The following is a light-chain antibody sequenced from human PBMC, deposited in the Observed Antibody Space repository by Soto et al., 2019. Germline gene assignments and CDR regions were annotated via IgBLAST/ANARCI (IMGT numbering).Light chain of an antibody. Sequence: AIRMTQSPSSFSASTGDRFTITCRASQGISSYLAWYQQKPGKAPKLLIYAASTLQSGVPSRFSGSGSGTDFTLTISCLQSEDFATYYCQQYYSYPLTFGQGTRLEIK. CDR1: QGISSY. CDR3: QQYYSYPLT. J-gene: IGKJ5*01. CDR2: AAS. V-gene: IGKV1-8*01.